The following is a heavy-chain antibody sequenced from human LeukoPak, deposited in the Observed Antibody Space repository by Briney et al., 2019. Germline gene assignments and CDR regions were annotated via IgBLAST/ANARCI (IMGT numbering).Heavy chain of an antibody. Sequence: ASVKVSCKASGYTFISHYMHWVRQAPGQGLEWMGIINTSGGSTRYAQKFQGRVTMTRDTSTSTVYMELSSLRSEDTAVYYCAGPLKSIAARYFDLWGRGTLVTVSS. J-gene: IGHJ2*01. CDR3: AGPLKSIAARYFDL. D-gene: IGHD6-6*01. V-gene: IGHV1-46*01. CDR2: INTSGGST. CDR1: GYTFISHY.